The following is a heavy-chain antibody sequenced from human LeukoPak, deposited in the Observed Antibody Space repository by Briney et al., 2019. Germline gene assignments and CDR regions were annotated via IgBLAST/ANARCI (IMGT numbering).Heavy chain of an antibody. J-gene: IGHJ4*02. V-gene: IGHV1-2*02. CDR1: GYTFTGYY. Sequence: GASVKVSCKASGYTFTGYYMHWVRQAPGQGLEWMGWINPNSGGTNYAQKFQGRVTMTRDTSISTAYMELSRLRSDDTAVYYCARDEYYSSSSEGIDYWGQGTLVTVSS. CDR3: ARDEYYSSSSEGIDY. CDR2: INPNSGGT. D-gene: IGHD6-6*01.